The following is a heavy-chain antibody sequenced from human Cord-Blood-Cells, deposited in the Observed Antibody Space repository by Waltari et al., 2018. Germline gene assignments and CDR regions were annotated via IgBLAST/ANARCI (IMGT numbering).Heavy chain of an antibody. Sequence: QVQLVQSGPEVQQPGASVKVSCTVSGYTLTDLSMHLVRQVPGKGLEWMGGFDPEDGETIYAQKFQGRVTMTEDTSTDTTYMELSSLRSEDTAVYYCATEAPDSSGYYYWFDPWGQGTLVTVSS. D-gene: IGHD3-22*01. V-gene: IGHV1-24*01. J-gene: IGHJ5*02. CDR2: FDPEDGET. CDR1: GYTLTDLS. CDR3: ATEAPDSSGYYYWFDP.